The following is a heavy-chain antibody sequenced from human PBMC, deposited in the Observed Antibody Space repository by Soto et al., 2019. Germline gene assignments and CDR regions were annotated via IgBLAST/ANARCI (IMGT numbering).Heavy chain of an antibody. Sequence: QLQLQESGPGLVKPSETLSLTCTVSGGSISSSSYYWGWIRQPPGKGLEWIGSIYYSGSTYYNPSLKSRVTISVDTSKNQFSLKLSFVTAADTAVYYCARHIVVVVAANSYYYYGMDVWGQGTTVTVSS. V-gene: IGHV4-39*01. CDR1: GGSISSSSYY. D-gene: IGHD2-15*01. CDR3: ARHIVVVVAANSYYYYGMDV. CDR2: IYYSGST. J-gene: IGHJ6*02.